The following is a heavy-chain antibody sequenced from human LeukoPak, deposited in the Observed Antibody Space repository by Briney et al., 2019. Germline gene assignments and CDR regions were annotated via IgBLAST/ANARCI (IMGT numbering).Heavy chain of an antibody. CDR2: IYPGDSDS. V-gene: IGHV5-51*01. CDR3: ARREMSTKRAVKPADY. J-gene: IGHJ4*02. Sequence: NLGESLKISCKGSGYSFTSYWIGLVRQMPGKGLEWMGIIYPGDSDSRYSPSFQGQVTISADKSNSIAYLQWSSLKASDTAMYYCARREMSTKRAVKPADYWGQGTLVTVSS. D-gene: IGHD5-24*01. CDR1: GYSFTSYW.